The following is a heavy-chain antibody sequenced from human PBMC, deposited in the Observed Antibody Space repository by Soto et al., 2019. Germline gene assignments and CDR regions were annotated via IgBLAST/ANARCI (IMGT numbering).Heavy chain of an antibody. CDR1: GYTFTSYG. CDR3: ARAIYGLYFDY. J-gene: IGHJ4*02. D-gene: IGHD3-10*01. CDR2: ISAYNGNT. Sequence: ASVKVSCKASGYTFTSYGISWVRQAPGQGLVWMGWISAYNGNTNYAQKLQGRVTMTTDASTSTAYMELRSLRSDDTAVYYCARAIYGLYFDYWGQGTLVTVSS. V-gene: IGHV1-18*01.